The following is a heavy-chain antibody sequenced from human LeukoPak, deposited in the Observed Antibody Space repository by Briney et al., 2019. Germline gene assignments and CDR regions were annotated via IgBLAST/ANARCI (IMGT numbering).Heavy chain of an antibody. D-gene: IGHD2/OR15-2a*01. CDR2: INHSGST. V-gene: IGHV4-34*01. CDR1: GGSFSGYY. J-gene: IGHJ5*02. Sequence: SETLSLTCAVYGGSFSGYYWSWIRQPPGKGLEWIGEINHSGSTNYNPSLKSRVTISLDMSKKQFSLRLRSVTAADSAIYYCATGYYEPFATWGPGILVTVSS. CDR3: ATGYYEPFAT.